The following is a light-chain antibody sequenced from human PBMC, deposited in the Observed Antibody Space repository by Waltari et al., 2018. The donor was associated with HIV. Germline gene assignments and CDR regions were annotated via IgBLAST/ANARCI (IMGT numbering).Light chain of an antibody. CDR1: RNLLSRDNNKNY. CDR2: WAS. Sequence: DSVVTQSPDSLVVSLGERVTIHCRSSRNLLSRDNNKNYLAWYRQKPGQPPKLLIYWASTRESGVPDRLSGSGSGTDFALTISNLQPEDVAVYYCQQYHSVPYTFGQGTRLEI. V-gene: IGKV4-1*01. J-gene: IGKJ2*01. CDR3: QQYHSVPYT.